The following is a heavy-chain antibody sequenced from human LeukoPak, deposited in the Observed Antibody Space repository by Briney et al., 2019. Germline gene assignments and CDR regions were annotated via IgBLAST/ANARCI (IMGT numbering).Heavy chain of an antibody. J-gene: IGHJ3*02. CDR1: GFTFSSYA. V-gene: IGHV3-30*04. CDR2: ISYDGSNK. Sequence: PGGSLRLSCAASGFTFSSYAMHWVRQAPGKGLEWVAVISYDGSNKYYADSVKGRFTISRDNAKNSLYLQMNSLRAEDTAVYYCARDPYSYYYDSSGYYLSGAFDIWGQGTMVTVSS. D-gene: IGHD3-22*01. CDR3: ARDPYSYYYDSSGYYLSGAFDI.